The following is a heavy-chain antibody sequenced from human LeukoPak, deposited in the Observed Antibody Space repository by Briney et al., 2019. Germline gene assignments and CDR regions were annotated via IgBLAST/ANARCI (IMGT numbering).Heavy chain of an antibody. CDR3: ARDQRIWSGGYYGMDV. CDR2: ISYDGSNK. J-gene: IGHJ6*02. D-gene: IGHD3-3*01. CDR1: GFTFSSYA. Sequence: GRSLRLFCAASGFTFSSYAMHWVRQAPGKGLEWVAVISYDGSNKYYADSVKGRFTISRDNSKNTLYLQMNSLRAEDTAVYYCARDQRIWSGGYYGMDVWGQGTTVTVSS. V-gene: IGHV3-30-3*01.